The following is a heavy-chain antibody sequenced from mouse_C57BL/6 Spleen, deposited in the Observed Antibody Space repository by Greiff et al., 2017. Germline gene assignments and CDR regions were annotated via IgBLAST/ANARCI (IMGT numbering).Heavy chain of an antibody. D-gene: IGHD3-1*01. Sequence: QVQLQQSGPELVKPGASVKISCKASGYAFSSSWMNWVKQRPGKGLEWIGRIYPGDGDTNYNGKFKGKATLTADKSSSTAYMQLSSLTSEDSAVDFCARMGLSYAVDYWGQGTSVTVSS. V-gene: IGHV1-82*01. CDR3: ARMGLSYAVDY. CDR2: IYPGDGDT. J-gene: IGHJ4*01. CDR1: GYAFSSSW.